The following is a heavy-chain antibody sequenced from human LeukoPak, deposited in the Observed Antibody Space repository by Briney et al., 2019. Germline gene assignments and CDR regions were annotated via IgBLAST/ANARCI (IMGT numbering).Heavy chain of an antibody. CDR3: ARDRGHGGKTEPVDY. D-gene: IGHD4-23*01. V-gene: IGHV3-30-3*01. CDR1: GLTFSSYA. J-gene: IGHJ4*02. CDR2: ISYDGSNK. Sequence: PGGSLRLSCAASGLTFSSYAMHRVRQAPVKGLEWVAVISYDGSNKYYADSVKGRFTISRDNSKNTLYLQMNSLRAEDTAVYYCARDRGHGGKTEPVDYWGQGTLVTVSS.